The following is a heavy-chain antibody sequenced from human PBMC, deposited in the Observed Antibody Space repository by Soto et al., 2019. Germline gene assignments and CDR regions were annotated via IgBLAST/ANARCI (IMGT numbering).Heavy chain of an antibody. Sequence: QVQLQESGPGLVKPSGTLFLTCAVSGGSISDNWWSWVRQPPGKALEWIGEIYHSGTTYYTPSLRSRVVILVDKSASQISLTLSSVTAAEPAVYYCARHVAVPRTRGFDYWGPGTLVAVSS. CDR3: ARHVAVPRTRGFDY. V-gene: IGHV4-4*02. CDR1: GGSISDNW. J-gene: IGHJ4*02. CDR2: IYHSGTT. D-gene: IGHD2-21*01.